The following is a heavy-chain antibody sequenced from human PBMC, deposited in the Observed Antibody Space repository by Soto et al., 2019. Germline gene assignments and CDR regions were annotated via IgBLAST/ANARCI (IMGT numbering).Heavy chain of an antibody. CDR2: IKTKGEGETT. CDR3: TTDVPYTYGGVIAY. D-gene: IGHD3-16*01. Sequence: GGSLRLSCAASGFNFINAWMTWVRQAPGKGLEWVGHIKTKGEGETTDYAAPAKGRFTISRDDSENTLYLQMNSLKIEDTAVYYCTTDVPYTYGGVIAYWGQGTLVTVSS. J-gene: IGHJ4*02. V-gene: IGHV3-15*01. CDR1: GFNFINAW.